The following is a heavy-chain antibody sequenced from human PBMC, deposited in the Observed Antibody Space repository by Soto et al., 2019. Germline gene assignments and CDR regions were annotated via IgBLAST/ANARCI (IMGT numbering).Heavy chain of an antibody. CDR1: GLTISNAW. V-gene: IGHV3-15*07. CDR3: TTGSVEGV. D-gene: IGHD2-15*01. J-gene: IGHJ6*02. Sequence: EVQLVESGGGFIYPGGSLRLSCAASGLTISNAWMNWVRQAPGKGLEWVGRIKTNTEGGTTDYAAAVKGRFTDSRDDSKNTLYLQMNSLNTEDTAVYYCTTGSVEGVWGQGTTVTVSS. CDR2: IKTNTEGGTT.